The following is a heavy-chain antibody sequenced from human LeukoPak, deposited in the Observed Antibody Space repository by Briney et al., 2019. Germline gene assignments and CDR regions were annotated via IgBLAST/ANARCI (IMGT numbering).Heavy chain of an antibody. J-gene: IGHJ4*02. V-gene: IGHV3-49*04. D-gene: IGHD3-16*01. Sequence: QPGGSLRLSCTASGFNFGDYGVSWVRQAAGKGLEWVVFIRSRGYGGATEYAASVKGRFTVSRDDSRSIAYLQMDSLETEDTAVYYCARGSTVSGAKYYVDFWGQGTLVTVSS. CDR3: ARGSTVSGAKYYVDF. CDR1: GFNFGDYG. CDR2: IRSRGYGGAT.